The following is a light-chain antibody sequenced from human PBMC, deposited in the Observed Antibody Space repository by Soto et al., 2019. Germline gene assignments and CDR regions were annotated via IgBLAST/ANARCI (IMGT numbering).Light chain of an antibody. CDR1: SSNIASNT. Sequence: VLTQTPSASGTPGQRVTISCSGSSSNIASNTVNWYQQLPSTAPKLLIYYNNQRPSGVPDRFSGSKSGTSASLAISGVQSEDEADYYCATWDDTLNVWMFGGGTKVTVL. CDR3: ATWDDTLNVWM. CDR2: YNN. J-gene: IGLJ3*02. V-gene: IGLV1-44*01.